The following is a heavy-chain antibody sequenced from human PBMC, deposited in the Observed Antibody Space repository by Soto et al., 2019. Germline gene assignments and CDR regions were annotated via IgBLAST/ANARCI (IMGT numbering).Heavy chain of an antibody. CDR3: ARDSETRGIDY. CDR2: IYHSGST. V-gene: IGHV4-4*02. J-gene: IGHJ4*02. D-gene: IGHD3-16*01. Sequence: QVQLQESGPGLVKPSGTLSLTCAVSSGSISSSNWWSWVRQPPGKGLEWIGEIYHSGSTNYNPSLKSRIATAVDTSKNHCSLKLSSGCAADTAVHYCARDSETRGIDYWGQGNLVTASS. CDR1: SGSISSSNW.